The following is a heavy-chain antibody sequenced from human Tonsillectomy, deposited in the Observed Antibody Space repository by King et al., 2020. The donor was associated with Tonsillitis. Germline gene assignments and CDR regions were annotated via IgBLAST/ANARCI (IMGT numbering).Heavy chain of an antibody. D-gene: IGHD3-10*01. J-gene: IGHJ4*02. CDR2: NNPNTAGT. CDR3: ARGSKITMVRGVTTRPFDY. V-gene: IGHV1-2*05. CDR1: GYTFTGYY. Sequence: VQLVESGAEVKKPGASVKVSCKASGYTFTGYYIHWVRQAPGQGLEWMGRNNPNTAGTIYARSFQGRVTMPRDTSISTAYMELSRLRSDDTVVYYCARGSKITMVRGVTTRPFDYWGQGTLVTVSA.